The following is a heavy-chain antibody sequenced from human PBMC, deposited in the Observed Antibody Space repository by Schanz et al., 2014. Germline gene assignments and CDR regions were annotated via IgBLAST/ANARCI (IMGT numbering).Heavy chain of an antibody. CDR1: GYTFTSDS. CDR3: ASSGAGYSSSWDFDY. D-gene: IGHD6-13*01. CDR2: INPSGGST. V-gene: IGHV1-46*01. J-gene: IGHJ4*02. Sequence: QLVQSGSEFRKPGASVKVSCKASGYTFTSDSMHWVRQAPGQGLEWMGMINPSGGSTTYAQKFQGRVTMTRDTSTSTVYMELSSLRSEDTAVYYCASSGAGYSSSWDFDYWGQGTLVTVSS.